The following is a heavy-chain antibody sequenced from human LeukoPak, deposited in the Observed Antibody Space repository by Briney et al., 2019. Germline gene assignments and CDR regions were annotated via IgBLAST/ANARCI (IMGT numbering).Heavy chain of an antibody. CDR3: AKDYPQFYDSTGFDP. D-gene: IGHD3-22*01. Sequence: TGGSLRLSCAASGFTFSSYAMSWVRQAPGKGLEWVSAISGSGGSTYYADSVKGRFTISRDNSKNTLYLQMNSLRAEDTAVYYCAKDYPQFYDSTGFDPWGQGTLVTVSS. CDR1: GFTFSSYA. V-gene: IGHV3-23*01. J-gene: IGHJ5*02. CDR2: ISGSGGST.